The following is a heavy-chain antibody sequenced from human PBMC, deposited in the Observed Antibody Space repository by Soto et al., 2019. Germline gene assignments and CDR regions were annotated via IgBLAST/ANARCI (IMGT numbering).Heavy chain of an antibody. CDR3: ARLRWANYYAYVMDV. Sequence: QLQLQGSGPGLVKPSETLSLTCTVSGGSISSSSYYWGWIRQPPGKGLAWIGSIYYSGSTYYNPSLRSRVNISVHTSKNQFSLKLSSVTAAHTAVYYCARLRWANYYAYVMDVCGQGTTVTVSS. J-gene: IGHJ6*02. CDR2: IYYSGST. CDR1: GGSISSSSYY. V-gene: IGHV4-39*01. D-gene: IGHD4-17*01.